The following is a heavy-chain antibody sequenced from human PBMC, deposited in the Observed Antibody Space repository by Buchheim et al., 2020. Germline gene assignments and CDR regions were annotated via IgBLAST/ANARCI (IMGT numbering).Heavy chain of an antibody. D-gene: IGHD6-6*01. CDR3: AREIAARPVDY. Sequence: QVQLVESGGGVVQPGRSLRLSCAASGFTFSSYAMHWVRQAPGKGLEWVAVISYDGSNKYYADSVKGRFTISRDNSKNTLSLQMNSLRAEDTAVYYCAREIAARPVDYWGQGTL. V-gene: IGHV3-30*14. CDR1: GFTFSSYA. CDR2: ISYDGSNK. J-gene: IGHJ4*02.